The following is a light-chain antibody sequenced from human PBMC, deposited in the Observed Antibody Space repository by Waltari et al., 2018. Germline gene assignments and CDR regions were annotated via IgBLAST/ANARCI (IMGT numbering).Light chain of an antibody. CDR3: GSYTSSTTLA. Sequence: QSALTQPASVSGSPGQSITISCTGTSSDVGGYDYVSWYQQHPGKAPKLILYDVSNRPLEFPHRFSGSKSGNTASLTISELQADDEAEYYCGSYTSSTTLAFGTGTKVTVL. CDR1: SSDVGGYDY. V-gene: IGLV2-14*03. CDR2: DVS. J-gene: IGLJ1*01.